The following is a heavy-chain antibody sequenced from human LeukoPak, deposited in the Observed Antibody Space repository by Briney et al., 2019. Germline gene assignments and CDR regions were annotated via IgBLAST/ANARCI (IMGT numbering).Heavy chain of an antibody. CDR3: ARSDDYGDPYFDY. CDR2: INPNSGGT. V-gene: IGHV1-2*02. J-gene: IGHJ4*02. CDR1: GYTFTGYY. Sequence: ASVKVSCKASGYTFTGYYMHWVRQAPGQGLEWMGWINPNSGGTNYAQKFQGRVTMTRDTSISTAYMELSGLRSDDTAVYYCARSDDYGDPYFDYWGQGTLVTVSS. D-gene: IGHD4-17*01.